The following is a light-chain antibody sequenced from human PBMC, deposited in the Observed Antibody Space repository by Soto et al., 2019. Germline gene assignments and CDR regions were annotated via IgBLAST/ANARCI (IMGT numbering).Light chain of an antibody. CDR1: VSEVAGYTY. J-gene: IGLJ2*01. V-gene: IGLV2-14*03. CDR2: DVS. Sequence: QSALTQPASVSGSPGQSITISCTGAVSEVAGYTYVSWYQQHPGKGPKVIIYDVSNRPSGVSNRFSGSKSCTTASLTSSGLQAEDEADYYCSSFPSILGLFGGGPKLTVL. CDR3: SSFPSILGL.